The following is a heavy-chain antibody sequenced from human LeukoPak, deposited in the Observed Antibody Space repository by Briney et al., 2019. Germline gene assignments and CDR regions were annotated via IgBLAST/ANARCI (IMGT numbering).Heavy chain of an antibody. CDR2: IAVGSGNT. CDR1: GLTFTSSA. Sequence: GASLKVSCKSSGLTFTSSAVQWVRQARGQRLEWIGWIAVGSGNTNYAQKFQERVTFTRDLSTRTAYMDLSGLRSEDTAMYYCAADLIAVAGSWRWGQGSLVIVSS. V-gene: IGHV1-58*01. J-gene: IGHJ4*02. D-gene: IGHD6-19*01. CDR3: AADLIAVAGSWR.